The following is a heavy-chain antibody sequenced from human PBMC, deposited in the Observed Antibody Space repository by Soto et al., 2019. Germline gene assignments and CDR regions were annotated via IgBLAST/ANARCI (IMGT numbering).Heavy chain of an antibody. V-gene: IGHV3-9*01. CDR2: ISWNSGSI. CDR3: AKDIWALPSNWFDP. Sequence: PGGSLRLSCAASGFTFSSYWMLWVRQAPGKGLEWVSGISWNSGSIGYADSVKGRFTISRDNAENSLYLQMNSLRAEDTALYYCAKDIWALPSNWFDPWGQGTLVTVSS. CDR1: GFTFSSYW. J-gene: IGHJ5*02. D-gene: IGHD7-27*01.